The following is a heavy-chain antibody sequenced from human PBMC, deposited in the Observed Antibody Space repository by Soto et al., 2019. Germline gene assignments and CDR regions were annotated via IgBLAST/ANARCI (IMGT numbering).Heavy chain of an antibody. CDR1: GFTFSSYW. CDR2: INSDGSST. CDR3: ARGYCSGGSCYTTTFDD. V-gene: IGHV3-74*01. D-gene: IGHD2-15*01. Sequence: EVQLVESGGGLVQPGGSLRLSCAASGFTFSSYWMHWVRQAPGKGLVWVSRINSDGSSTSYADSVKGRFTISRDNAKNTLYLQMNSLRAEDTAVYYCARGYCSGGSCYTTTFDDWGQGTLVTVSS. J-gene: IGHJ4*02.